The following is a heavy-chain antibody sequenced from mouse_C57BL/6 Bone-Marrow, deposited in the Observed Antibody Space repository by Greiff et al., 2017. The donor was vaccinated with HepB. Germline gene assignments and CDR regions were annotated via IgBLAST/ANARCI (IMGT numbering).Heavy chain of an antibody. CDR2: INPSNGGT. D-gene: IGHD2-2*01. CDR3: ASSGIYYGYAWFAY. J-gene: IGHJ3*01. V-gene: IGHV1-53*01. CDR1: GYTFTSYW. Sequence: VQLQQPGTELVKPGASVKLSCKASGYTFTSYWMHWVKQRPGQGLEWIGNINPSNGGTNYNEKFKSKATLTVDKSSSTAYMQLSSLTSEDSAVDYCASSGIYYGYAWFAYWGQGTLVTVSA.